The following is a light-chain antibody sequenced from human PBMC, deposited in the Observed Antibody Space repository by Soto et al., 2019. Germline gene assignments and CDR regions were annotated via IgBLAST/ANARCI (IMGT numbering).Light chain of an antibody. J-gene: IGKJ1*01. CDR2: GAS. V-gene: IGKV3-20*01. CDR3: QQSYSTPRT. Sequence: EIVLTQSPGTLSLSPGERATLSCRASQSVSNNFLAWYQQRPGQAPRLLIYGASSRATGIPDRFSGSGSGTDFTLTISSLQPEDFATYYCQQSYSTPRTFGQGTTGDIK. CDR1: QSVSNNF.